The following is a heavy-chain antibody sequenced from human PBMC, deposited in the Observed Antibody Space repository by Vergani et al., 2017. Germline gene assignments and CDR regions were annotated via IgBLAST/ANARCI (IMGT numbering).Heavy chain of an antibody. CDR2: INHSGST. CDR1: GGSFSGYY. D-gene: IGHD3-22*01. CDR3: ASGYDSSGYPFDY. J-gene: IGHJ4*02. V-gene: IGHV4-34*01. Sequence: QVQLQQWGAGLLKPSETLSLTCAVYGGSFSGYYWSWIRQPPGKGLEWIGEINHSGSTNYNPSLKSRLTISVDTSKNQFSLKLSSVTAADTAVYYCASGYDSSGYPFDYWGQGTLVTVSS.